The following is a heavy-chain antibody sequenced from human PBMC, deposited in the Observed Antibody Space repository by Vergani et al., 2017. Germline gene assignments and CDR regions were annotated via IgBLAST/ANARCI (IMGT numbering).Heavy chain of an antibody. Sequence: QVQLQQWGGGLLKPSETLSLTCVVNGGSFTSYHWTWIRQSPGEGLEWVGDIDHTGRPDYNPSLKSRLTMSVDKSRNQFSLTLNSVTATDTAIYFCARVNTETSGHLSYYCYMDVWGQGTAVTVS. CDR2: IDHTGRP. V-gene: IGHV4-34*01. CDR1: GGSFTSYH. D-gene: IGHD4-11*01. J-gene: IGHJ6*03. CDR3: ARVNTETSGHLSYYCYMDV.